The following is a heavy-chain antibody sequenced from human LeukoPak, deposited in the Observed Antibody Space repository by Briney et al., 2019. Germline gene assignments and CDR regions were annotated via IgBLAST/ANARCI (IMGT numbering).Heavy chain of an antibody. CDR1: GYSFTSYW. CDR2: IYPGESYT. Sequence: GESLKISCKGSGYSFTSYWIGWVRQMPGKGLEWMGIIYPGESYTNYSPSFEGQVSISKNKSISNAYLQWGNLKASDTAMYYCARAHSNYMIDYWGQGTLVTVSS. D-gene: IGHD4-11*01. V-gene: IGHV5-51*01. CDR3: ARAHSNYMIDY. J-gene: IGHJ4*02.